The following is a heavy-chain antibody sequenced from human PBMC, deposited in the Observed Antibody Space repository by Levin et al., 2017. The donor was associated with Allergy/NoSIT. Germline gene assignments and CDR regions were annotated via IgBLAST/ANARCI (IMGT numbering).Heavy chain of an antibody. Sequence: PGGSLRLSCAASGFTFSAYYLTWIRQAPGKGLEWVSFISSSGGSIYYADSVKGRFTISRDNAKNSLYLQMNSLRAEDTAVYYCARESSYGFDYWGQGTLVTVSS. V-gene: IGHV3-11*01. CDR3: ARESSYGFDY. J-gene: IGHJ4*02. CDR2: ISSSGGSI. D-gene: IGHD5-18*01. CDR1: GFTFSAYY.